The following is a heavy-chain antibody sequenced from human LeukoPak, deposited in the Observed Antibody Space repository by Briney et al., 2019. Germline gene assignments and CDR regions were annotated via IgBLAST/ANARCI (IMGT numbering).Heavy chain of an antibody. CDR2: ISSSSSTI. CDR1: GFAFSFFA. Sequence: PGGSLRLSCEASGFAFSFFAMSWLRQPPGKGLEWVSYISSSSSTIYYADSVKGRFTISRDNAKNSLYLQMNSLRDEDTAVYYCARALASDMWGQGTMVTVS. J-gene: IGHJ3*02. V-gene: IGHV3-48*02. CDR3: ARALASDM.